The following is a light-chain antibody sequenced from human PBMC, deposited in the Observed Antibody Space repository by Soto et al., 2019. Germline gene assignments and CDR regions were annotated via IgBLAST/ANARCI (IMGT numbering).Light chain of an antibody. V-gene: IGKV3-11*01. CDR2: DAS. CDR1: PSVSSY. J-gene: IGKJ4*01. Sequence: VLPQSPAPLSLSPGERAPLYCRASPSVSSYLAWYQQTPGQAPMLLIYDASSRATGIPARFSGSGSGTDFTLTISSLEPEDVAVYYCQQRSNRPPHSFGGGTKGESK. CDR3: QQRSNRPPHS.